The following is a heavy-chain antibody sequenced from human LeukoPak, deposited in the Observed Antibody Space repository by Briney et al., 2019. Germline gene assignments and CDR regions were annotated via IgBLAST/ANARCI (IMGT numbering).Heavy chain of an antibody. D-gene: IGHD5-18*01. CDR2: ISWDGGST. CDR1: AFTLTKFA. CDR3: AKVVDTAIRH. J-gene: IGHJ4*02. V-gene: IGHV3-43D*03. Sequence: TGGSLRLSCAPSAFTLTKFALTWVRQAPGKGLEWVSLISWDGGSTYYADSVKGRFTISRDSSKNSLYLQMNSLRAEDTALYYCAKVVDTAIRHWGQGTLVTVSS.